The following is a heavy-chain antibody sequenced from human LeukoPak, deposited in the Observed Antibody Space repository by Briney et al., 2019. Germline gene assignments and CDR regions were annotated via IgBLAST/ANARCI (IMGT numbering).Heavy chain of an antibody. D-gene: IGHD3/OR15-3a*01. CDR2: INSDGSST. V-gene: IGHV3-74*01. Sequence: GGSLRLSCAASGFTLISNWMHWVRQAPGKGLVWVSRINSDGSSTSYADSVKGRFTITRDNAKNTLYLQMNSLRAEDTAVYYCARTVTDAFDIWGQGTMVTVSS. CDR1: GFTLISNW. J-gene: IGHJ3*02. CDR3: ARTVTDAFDI.